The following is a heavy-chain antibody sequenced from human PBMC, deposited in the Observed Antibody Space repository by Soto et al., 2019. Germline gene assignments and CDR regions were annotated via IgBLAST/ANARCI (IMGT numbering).Heavy chain of an antibody. CDR2: INAGNGIA. CDR3: ARESGEALDN. D-gene: IGHD3-10*01. J-gene: IGHJ4*02. Sequence: ASVKVSCKASGYTFTSYAIHWVRQAPGQRLEWMGWINAGNGIANYAQKFQGRLTMTGDTSTSTVYMELSSLRSDDTAVYYCARESGEALDNWGQGTLVTVSS. CDR1: GYTFTSYA. V-gene: IGHV1-3*01.